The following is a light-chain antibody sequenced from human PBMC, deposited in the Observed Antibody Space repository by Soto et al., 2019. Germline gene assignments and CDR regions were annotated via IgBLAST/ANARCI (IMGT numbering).Light chain of an antibody. V-gene: IGKV3-20*01. J-gene: IGKJ1*01. CDR2: DAA. CDR1: QSIFNEY. CDR3: QHYGGSPRT. Sequence: ETMLTQSPDSLSLSPGDRATLSCRASQSIFNEYIAWYQQRPGRAPTLLIYDAATRATGISERFSGSGSGTDFTLTISRLEPEDFAVYYCQHYGGSPRTFGQGTQVEIK.